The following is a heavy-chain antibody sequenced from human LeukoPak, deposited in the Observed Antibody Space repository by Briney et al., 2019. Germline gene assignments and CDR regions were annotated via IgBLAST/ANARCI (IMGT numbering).Heavy chain of an antibody. D-gene: IGHD2-8*01. CDR1: GFTFSSYW. CDR2: IKQDGSEK. V-gene: IGHV3-7*01. J-gene: IGHJ4*02. CDR3: ARERIVLMVYAMEFDY. Sequence: GGSLRLSCAASGFTFSSYWMSWVRQAPGKGLEWVANIKQDGSEKYYVDSVEGRFTISRDNAKNSLYLQMNSLRAEDTAVYYCARERIVLMVYAMEFDYWGQGTLVTVSS.